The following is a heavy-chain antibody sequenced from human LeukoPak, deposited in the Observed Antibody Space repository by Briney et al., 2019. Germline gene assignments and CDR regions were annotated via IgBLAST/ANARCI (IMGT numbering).Heavy chain of an antibody. Sequence: PGRSLRLSCAASGFTFGDYAMHWVRQAPGKGLEWVSGISWNSGSIGYADSVKGRFTISRDNAKNSLYLQMNSLRAEDTALYYCAKGGVVLRLLEWFDYWGQGTLVTVSS. CDR2: ISWNSGSI. J-gene: IGHJ4*02. CDR3: AKGGVVLRLLEWFDY. D-gene: IGHD3-3*01. V-gene: IGHV3-9*01. CDR1: GFTFGDYA.